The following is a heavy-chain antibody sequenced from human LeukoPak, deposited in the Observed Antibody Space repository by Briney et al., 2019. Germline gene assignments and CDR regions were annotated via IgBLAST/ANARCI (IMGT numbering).Heavy chain of an antibody. CDR1: GFSLSTSGVG. Sequence: SGPTLVKPTQTLTLTCTFSGFSLSTSGVGVGWIRQPPGKALEWLALIYWNDDKRYSPSLKSRLTITKDTSKNQVVLTMTNMDPVDTATYYCARHNTAMVIYLGDAKPFDYWGQGTLVTVSS. CDR2: IYWNDDK. CDR3: ARHNTAMVIYLGDAKPFDY. D-gene: IGHD5-18*01. J-gene: IGHJ4*02. V-gene: IGHV2-5*01.